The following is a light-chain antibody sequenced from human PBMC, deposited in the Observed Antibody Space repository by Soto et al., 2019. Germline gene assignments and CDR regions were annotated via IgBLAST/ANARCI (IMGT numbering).Light chain of an antibody. CDR1: QSISNTY. Sequence: DIVLTQSPGTLSLSPGERATLSCRASQSISNTYLAWYQHKPGDAPRLLIYGASSRPTGIPERCSGSGSGTDFTLTISSLEPGDFAVYYCQQYRTSPGTFGQGTKVEIK. J-gene: IGKJ1*01. CDR2: GAS. CDR3: QQYRTSPGT. V-gene: IGKV3-20*01.